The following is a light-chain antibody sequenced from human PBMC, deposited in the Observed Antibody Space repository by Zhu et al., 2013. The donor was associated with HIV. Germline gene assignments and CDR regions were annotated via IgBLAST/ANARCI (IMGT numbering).Light chain of an antibody. CDR2: WAS. V-gene: IGKV4-1*01. J-gene: IGKJ3*01. CDR1: QSVLSSSINKNY. CDR3: QQYYSTPLT. Sequence: DIVMTQSPDSLVVSLGERATINCKFSQSVLSSSINKNYLAWYQQNPGQPPKLLIYWASTRESGVPDRFSGSGSGTDFTLTISSLQAEDVAVYYCQQYYSTPLTFGPGTKVDIK.